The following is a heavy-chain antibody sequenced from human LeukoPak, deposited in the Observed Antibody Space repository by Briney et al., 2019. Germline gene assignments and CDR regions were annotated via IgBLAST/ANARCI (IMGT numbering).Heavy chain of an antibody. D-gene: IGHD3-22*01. J-gene: IGHJ3*02. CDR3: ATDHIYYDSDAFDI. Sequence: ASVKVSCKVSGYTLTELSMHWVRQAPGKGLEWMGGFDPEDGETIYAQKFQGGVTMTEDTSTDTAYMELSSLRSEDTAVYYCATDHIYYDSDAFDIWGQGTMVTVSS. CDR1: GYTLTELS. CDR2: FDPEDGET. V-gene: IGHV1-24*01.